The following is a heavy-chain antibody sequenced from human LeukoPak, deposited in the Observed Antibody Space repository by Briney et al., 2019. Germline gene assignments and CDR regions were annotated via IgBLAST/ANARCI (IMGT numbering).Heavy chain of an antibody. Sequence: SQTLSLTCAISGDSVSSNSVTWNWIRQSPSRGLEWLGRTYYRSTWYNDFAVSVRGRITVNPDTSKNQFSLHLNSVTPEDTAVYYCARRLTQYDCFDPWGQGILVTVSS. V-gene: IGHV6-1*01. J-gene: IGHJ5*02. D-gene: IGHD2-2*01. CDR2: TYYRSTWYN. CDR3: ARRLTQYDCFDP. CDR1: GDSVSSNSVT.